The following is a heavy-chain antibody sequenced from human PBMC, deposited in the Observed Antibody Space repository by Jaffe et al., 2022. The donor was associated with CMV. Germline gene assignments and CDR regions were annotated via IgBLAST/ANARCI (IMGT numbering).Heavy chain of an antibody. Sequence: QVQLVESGGGVVQPGRSLRLSCAASGFTFSSYGMHWVRQAPGKGLEWVAVIWYDGSNKYYADSVKGRFTISRDNSKNTLYLQMNSLRAEDTAVYYCARDPVRSIAVAGTDYWGQGTLVTVSS. CDR2: IWYDGSNK. J-gene: IGHJ4*02. CDR1: GFTFSSYG. D-gene: IGHD6-19*01. V-gene: IGHV3-33*01. CDR3: ARDPVRSIAVAGTDY.